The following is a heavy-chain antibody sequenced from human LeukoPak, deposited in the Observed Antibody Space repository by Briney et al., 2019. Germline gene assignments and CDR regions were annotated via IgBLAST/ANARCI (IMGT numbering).Heavy chain of an antibody. Sequence: GGSLRPSCAASGFTFSSNWMHWVRQAPGKGLVWVSRISGDGSRTDYADSVKGRFTISRDNRKNTLYLQMNSLRAEDTAVYYCARPLGPSVDFDYWGQGTLVTVSS. V-gene: IGHV3-74*01. CDR2: ISGDGSRT. CDR1: GFTFSSNW. D-gene: IGHD7-27*01. J-gene: IGHJ4*02. CDR3: ARPLGPSVDFDY.